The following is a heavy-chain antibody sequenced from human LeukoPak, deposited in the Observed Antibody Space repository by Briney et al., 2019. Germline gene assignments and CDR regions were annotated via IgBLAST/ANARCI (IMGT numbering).Heavy chain of an antibody. CDR1: GVTFSGNW. CDR3: ASRPPTSRTYYGVFDY. V-gene: IGHV3-7*03. Sequence: PGGPRNFSCAASGVTFSGNWRSWFGQAPGKGPEWVANIKEDGSEKYYVDSVKGRFTISRDNAKNSLYLQMNSLRAEDTAVYYCASRPPTSRTYYGVFDYWGQGALVTVSS. D-gene: IGHD3-10*01. J-gene: IGHJ4*02. CDR2: IKEDGSEK.